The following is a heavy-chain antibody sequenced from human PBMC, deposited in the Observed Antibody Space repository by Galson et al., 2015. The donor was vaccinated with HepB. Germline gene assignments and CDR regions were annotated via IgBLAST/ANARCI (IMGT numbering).Heavy chain of an antibody. CDR1: GGSISSSSYY. D-gene: IGHD4-17*01. V-gene: IGHV4-39*01. J-gene: IGHJ3*02. CDR2: IYYSGST. Sequence: SETLSLTCTVSGGSISSSSYYWGWIRQPPGKGLEWIGSIYYSGSTYYNPSLKSRVTISVDTSKNQFSLKLSSVTAADTAVYYCARQVHGDYGDVGDAFDIWGQGTMVTVSS. CDR3: ARQVHGDYGDVGDAFDI.